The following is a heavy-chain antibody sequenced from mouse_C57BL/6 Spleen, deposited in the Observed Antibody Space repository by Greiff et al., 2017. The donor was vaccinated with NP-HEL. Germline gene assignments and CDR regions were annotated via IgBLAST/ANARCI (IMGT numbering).Heavy chain of an antibody. Sequence: DVHLVESGGGLVKPGGSLKLSCAASGFTFSSYAMSWVRQTPEKRLEWVATISDGGSYTYYPDNVKGRFTISRDNAKNNLYLQMSHLKSEDTAMYYCARRSDGYYLDYWGQGTTLTVSS. V-gene: IGHV5-4*03. D-gene: IGHD2-3*01. J-gene: IGHJ2*01. CDR2: ISDGGSYT. CDR1: GFTFSSYA. CDR3: ARRSDGYYLDY.